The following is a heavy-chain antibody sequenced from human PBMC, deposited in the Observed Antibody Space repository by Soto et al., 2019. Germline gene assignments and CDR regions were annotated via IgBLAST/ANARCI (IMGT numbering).Heavy chain of an antibody. J-gene: IGHJ4*02. CDR3: ATGARYFSGGSCYPDD. CDR1: GGTISTNV. D-gene: IGHD2-15*01. V-gene: IGHV1-69*06. Sequence: QVQLMQSGAEVKKPGSSVKVSCKASGGTISTNVISWVRQAPGQGLEWMGEIMPIFAAPNNAQKFQGRLTITADTSTTTVYMELSSLTSEDTAVWFCATGARYFSGGSCYPDDWGQGTLVIVSS. CDR2: IMPIFAAP.